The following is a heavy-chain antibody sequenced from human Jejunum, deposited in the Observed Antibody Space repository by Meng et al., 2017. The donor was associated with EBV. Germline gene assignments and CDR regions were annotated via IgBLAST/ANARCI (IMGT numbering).Heavy chain of an antibody. Sequence: VQLVESXXGLVQXGGSLRLSXAASGFTFSSYAMHWVRQAPGRGLEWVAVISSDGNNKYYADSVKGRFTISRDNSKNTLYLQMNSLRAEDTAVYYCARDRLVVVAATYYFDYWGHGTLVTVSS. J-gene: IGHJ4*01. CDR1: GFTFSSYA. CDR3: ARDRLVVVAATYYFDY. V-gene: IGHV3-30-3*01. D-gene: IGHD2-15*01. CDR2: ISSDGNNK.